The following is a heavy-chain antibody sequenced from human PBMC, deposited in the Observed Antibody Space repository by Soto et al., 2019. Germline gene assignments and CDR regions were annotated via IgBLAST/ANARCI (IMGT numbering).Heavy chain of an antibody. V-gene: IGHV3-7*01. CDR1: GFTFSSSW. CDR3: ARDSNRLSTHPPRIQTSTLDY. Sequence: GGSLRLACAASGFTFSSSWMTWVRQAPGKGLEWVSNINQNRGEKYYVDSVRGRFTISRDNPKNSLYLQMNCLGAEDTAVYYCARDSNRLSTHPPRIQTSTLDYRGQRPLVTVSS. CDR2: INQNRGEK. J-gene: IGHJ4*02. D-gene: IGHD5-18*01.